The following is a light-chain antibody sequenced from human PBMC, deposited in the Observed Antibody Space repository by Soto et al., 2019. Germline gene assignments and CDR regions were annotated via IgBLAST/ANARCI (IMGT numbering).Light chain of an antibody. CDR3: QQSYSIPPYT. CDR1: QSISNH. J-gene: IGKJ2*01. CDR2: TAS. Sequence: DIPMTQSPSSLSASVGDRVTITCRASQSISNHLSWYQQKPGKAPKLLISTASSLQSGVPSRFSGSGSGTDFTLTISSLQPEDFATYYCQQSYSIPPYTFGQGTKLEIK. V-gene: IGKV1-39*01.